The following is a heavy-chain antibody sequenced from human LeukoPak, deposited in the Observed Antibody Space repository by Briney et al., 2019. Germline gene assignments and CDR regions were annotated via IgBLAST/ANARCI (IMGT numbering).Heavy chain of an antibody. D-gene: IGHD3-10*01. CDR2: INTDGSST. Sequence: PGGSLRLSCAASGFTFSSYWMHWVRHAPGKGLAWVSRINTDGSSTSYADSVKGRFTISRDNAKNTLYLQMNSLRAEDTAVYYCAREIESVTTYYYGSGSYYGWFDPWGQGTLVTVSS. CDR3: AREIESVTTYYYGSGSYYGWFDP. J-gene: IGHJ5*02. CDR1: GFTFSSYW. V-gene: IGHV3-74*01.